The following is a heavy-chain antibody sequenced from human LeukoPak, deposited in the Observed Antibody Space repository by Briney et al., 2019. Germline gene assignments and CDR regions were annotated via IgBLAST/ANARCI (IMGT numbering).Heavy chain of an antibody. J-gene: IGHJ3*02. CDR2: ISSDGTST. Sequence: GGPLRLSCAASGLTFSSYWMHWVRQPPGKGLVWVSHISSDGTSTSYAGSVKGRFTISRDNAKNTLYLQMNGLRAEDAAVYYCVTGNPGSFDIWGQGTMVTVTS. CDR3: VTGNPGSFDI. D-gene: IGHD7-27*01. CDR1: GLTFSSYW. V-gene: IGHV3-74*01.